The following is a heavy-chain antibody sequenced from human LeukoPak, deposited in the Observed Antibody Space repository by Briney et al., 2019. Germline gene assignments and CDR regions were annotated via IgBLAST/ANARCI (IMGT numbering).Heavy chain of an antibody. CDR3: VRDGDGYNFDY. CDR1: GFTLSNYW. J-gene: IGHJ4*02. Sequence: GGSLRLSCAASGFTLSNYWMHWVRQAPGKGLVWVSRIKSDGSWTNYADSVKGRFTISRDNAKRTLYLQMNSLRAEDAAVYYCVRDGDGYNFDYWGQGTLVTVFS. V-gene: IGHV3-74*01. D-gene: IGHD5-24*01. CDR2: IKSDGSWT.